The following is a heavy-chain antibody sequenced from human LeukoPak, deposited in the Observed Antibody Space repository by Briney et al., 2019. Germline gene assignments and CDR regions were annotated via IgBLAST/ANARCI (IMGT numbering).Heavy chain of an antibody. J-gene: IGHJ4*02. CDR3: ARRLYRHGRWTFDY. CDR2: ISYSGRT. V-gene: IGHV4-59*07. CDR1: GGSISSDY. Sequence: SSDTLSLICTVSGGSISSDYWSYIRQPPGKGLEWIGYISYSGRTYYNPSLRRRVTISGDTSKAHFSLKLSSVSAADTAVYYCARRLYRHGRWTFDYWGRGTLVPVP. D-gene: IGHD2-2*02.